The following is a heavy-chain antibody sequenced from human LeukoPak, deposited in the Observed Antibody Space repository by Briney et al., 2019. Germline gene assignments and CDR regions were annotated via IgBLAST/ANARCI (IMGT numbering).Heavy chain of an antibody. J-gene: IGHJ3*02. D-gene: IGHD3-22*01. CDR1: GYTFTGYY. CDR2: IIPILGIA. Sequence: SVKVSCKASGYTFTGYYMHWVRQAPGQGLEWMGRIIPILGIANYAQKFQGRVTITADKSTSTAYMELSSLRSEDTAVYYCARERGPYYYDSDFAFDIWGQGTMVTVSS. V-gene: IGHV1-69*04. CDR3: ARERGPYYYDSDFAFDI.